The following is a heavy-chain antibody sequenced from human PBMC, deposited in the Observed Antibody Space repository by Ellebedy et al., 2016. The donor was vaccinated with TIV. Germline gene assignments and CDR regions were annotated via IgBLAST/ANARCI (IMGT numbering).Heavy chain of an antibody. CDR3: ARDVATYYNSGRFSVGFDP. CDR2: IYSSGST. V-gene: IGHV4-61*02. Sequence: SETLSLXXTVSGGSISSSSYYWSWIRQSTGKGLEWIGRIYSSGSTNYNPSLKSRLTMSVDTSKNQFSLKLSSVTAADTAVYYCARDVATYYNSGRFSVGFDPWGQGNLVTVSS. J-gene: IGHJ5*02. CDR1: GGSISSSSYY. D-gene: IGHD3-10*01.